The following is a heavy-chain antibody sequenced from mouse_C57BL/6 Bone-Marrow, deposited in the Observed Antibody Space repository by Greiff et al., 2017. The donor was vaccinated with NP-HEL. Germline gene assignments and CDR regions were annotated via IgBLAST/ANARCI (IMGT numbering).Heavy chain of an antibody. J-gene: IGHJ4*01. V-gene: IGHV1-74*01. CDR1: GYTFTSYW. D-gene: IGHD2-3*01. CDR2: LHPSDSDT. CDR3: AIRWLLPYYAMDY. Sequence: QVQLQQPGAELVKPGASVKVSCKASGYTFTSYWMHWVKQRPGQGLEWIGRLHPSDSDTNYNQKFKGKATLTVDKSSSTAYMQLSSLTSEDSAVYYCAIRWLLPYYAMDYWGQGTSVTVSS.